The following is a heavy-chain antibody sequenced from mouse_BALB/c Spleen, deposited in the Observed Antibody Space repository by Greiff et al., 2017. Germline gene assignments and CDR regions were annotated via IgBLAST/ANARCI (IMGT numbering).Heavy chain of an antibody. CDR1: GYSITSGYY. V-gene: IGHV3-6*02. J-gene: IGHJ4*01. CDR3: ARDLDYGSPYAMDY. D-gene: IGHD1-1*01. Sequence: DVKLQESGPGLVKPSQSLSLTCSVTGYSITSGYYWNWIRQFPGNKLEWMGYISYDGSNNYNPSLKNRISITRDTSKNQFFLKLNSVTTEDTATYYCARDLDYGSPYAMDYWGQGTSVTVSS. CDR2: ISYDGSN.